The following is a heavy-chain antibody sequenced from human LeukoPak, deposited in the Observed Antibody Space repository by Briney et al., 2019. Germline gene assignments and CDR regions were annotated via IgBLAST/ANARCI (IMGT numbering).Heavy chain of an antibody. J-gene: IGHJ3*02. D-gene: IGHD2-2*02. CDR3: ARGYCSSTSCYTNDAFDI. CDR1: GFNFTTYS. Sequence: GGSLRLSCAASGFNFTTYSMNWVRQAPGKGLEWVSYISSSSSNIYYADSVKGRFTISRDNAKNSLYLQMNSLRAEDTALYYCARGYCSSTSCYTNDAFDIWGQGTMVTVSS. V-gene: IGHV3-21*04. CDR2: ISSSSSNI.